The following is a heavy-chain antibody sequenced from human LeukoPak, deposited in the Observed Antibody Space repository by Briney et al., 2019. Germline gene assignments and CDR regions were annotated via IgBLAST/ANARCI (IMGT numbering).Heavy chain of an antibody. V-gene: IGHV3-48*04. CDR1: GFTFTTYW. J-gene: IGHJ6*03. Sequence: GGSLRLSCAASGFTFTTYWMNWVRQAPGKGLEWVSYIRSSGSTKYYADSVKGRFTISRDNAKNSLYLQMNSLRAEDTAVYYCARHHYDDILTGPSIASRYYYMDVWGKGTTVTISS. D-gene: IGHD3-9*01. CDR2: IRSSGSTK. CDR3: ARHHYDDILTGPSIASRYYYMDV.